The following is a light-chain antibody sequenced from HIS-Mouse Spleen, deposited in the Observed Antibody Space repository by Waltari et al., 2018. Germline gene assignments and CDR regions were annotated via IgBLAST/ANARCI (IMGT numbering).Light chain of an antibody. CDR2: DAS. CDR3: QQRSNWPGIT. Sequence: EIVLTQSHASPSFSHGARATLSCRASQSVSSYLAWYQQKPVQAPRLLIYDASDRATGIPARCIGSGSGTDFTLTISSLGPEDFAVYYCQQRSNWPGITFGPGAKVDIK. V-gene: IGKV3-11*01. J-gene: IGKJ3*01. CDR1: QSVSSY.